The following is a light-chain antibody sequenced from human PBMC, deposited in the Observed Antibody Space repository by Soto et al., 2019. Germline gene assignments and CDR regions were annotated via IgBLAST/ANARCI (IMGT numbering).Light chain of an antibody. CDR3: QSYDSSLSAVV. CDR1: SSNIGAGFD. J-gene: IGLJ2*01. Sequence: QSVLTQPPSVSGAPGQRVAISCTGSSSNIGAGFDVHWYQQFPGTAPKLLIYDNNNRPSGVPDRFSGSKSGTSASLAITGLQAEDEADYYCQSYDSSLSAVVFGGGTKPPS. CDR2: DNN. V-gene: IGLV1-40*01.